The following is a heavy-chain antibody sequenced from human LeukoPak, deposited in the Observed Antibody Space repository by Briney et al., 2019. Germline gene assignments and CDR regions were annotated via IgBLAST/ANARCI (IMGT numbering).Heavy chain of an antibody. CDR1: GYSFTSYW. CDR3: ARGHTTSYYDSSGYYAY. V-gene: IGHV5-51*01. D-gene: IGHD3-22*01. CDR2: IYPGDSDT. Sequence: GESLKISCKGSGYSFTSYWIGWVRQMPGKGLEWMGIIYPGDSDTRYSPSFQGQVTISADKSISTAYPQWSSLKASDTAMYYCARGHTTSYYDSSGYYAYWGQGTLVTVSS. J-gene: IGHJ4*02.